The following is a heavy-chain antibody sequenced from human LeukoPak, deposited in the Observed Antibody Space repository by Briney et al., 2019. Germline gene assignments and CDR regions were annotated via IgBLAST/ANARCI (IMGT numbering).Heavy chain of an antibody. D-gene: IGHD4-11*01. J-gene: IGHJ4*02. Sequence: SETLSLTCTVSGGSISSGSYYWSWIRQPAGKGLECIGRISTNGNTNYNPSLKSRVTISVDTSKNQFSLKLNSVTAADTAVYYCARVARHDYTYYPGGNYFDYWGQGTLVTVSS. V-gene: IGHV4-61*02. CDR1: GGSISSGSYY. CDR3: ARVARHDYTYYPGGNYFDY. CDR2: ISTNGNT.